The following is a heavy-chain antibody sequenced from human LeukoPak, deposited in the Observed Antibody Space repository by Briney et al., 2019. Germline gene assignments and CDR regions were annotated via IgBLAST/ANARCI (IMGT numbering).Heavy chain of an antibody. Sequence: GGSLRLSYAASGFTFSSYWMSWVRQAPGKGLEWVANIKQDGSEKYYVDSVKGRSTISRDNAKNSLYLQMNSLRAEDTAVYYCARNMITFGGVIHYWGQGTLVTVSS. CDR3: ARNMITFGGVIHY. D-gene: IGHD3-16*02. CDR1: GFTFSSYW. V-gene: IGHV3-7*03. CDR2: IKQDGSEK. J-gene: IGHJ4*02.